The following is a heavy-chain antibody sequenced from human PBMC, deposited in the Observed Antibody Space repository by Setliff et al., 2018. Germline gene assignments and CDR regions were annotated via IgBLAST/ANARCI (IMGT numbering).Heavy chain of an antibody. CDR2: IKSKTDGGTT. Sequence: PGGSLRLSCAASGFTFSNAWMSWVRQAPGKGLEWVGRIKSKTDGGTTDYAAPVKGRFTISRDDSTNTLYLHMNSLTTEDTGVYYCTTRRDSSSWYLSYWGQGTLVTVSS. D-gene: IGHD6-13*01. J-gene: IGHJ4*02. V-gene: IGHV3-15*01. CDR3: TTRRDSSSWYLSY. CDR1: GFTFSNAW.